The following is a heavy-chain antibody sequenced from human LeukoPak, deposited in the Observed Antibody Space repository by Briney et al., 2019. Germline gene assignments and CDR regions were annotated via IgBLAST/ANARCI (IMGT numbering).Heavy chain of an antibody. D-gene: IGHD6-13*01. Sequence: ASVKVSCKASGYTFTGYYMHWVRQAPGQGLEWMGWINPSGGSTSYAQKFQGRVTMTRDTSTSTVYMELSSLRSEDTAVYYCARAPGIAAAGTGDAFGIWGQGTMVTVSS. CDR3: ARAPGIAAAGTGDAFGI. CDR1: GYTFTGYY. CDR2: INPSGGST. J-gene: IGHJ3*02. V-gene: IGHV1-46*01.